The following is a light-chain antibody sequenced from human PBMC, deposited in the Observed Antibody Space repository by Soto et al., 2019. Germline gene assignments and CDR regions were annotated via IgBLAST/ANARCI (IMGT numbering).Light chain of an antibody. J-gene: IGLJ2*01. CDR3: VLYMGSGISV. Sequence: QTVVTQEPSLSVSPGGTVTLTCGLSSGSVSTSYYSSWYQQTPGQAPRTLIYNTNTRSSGVPDRFSGSILGNKAALTITGAQADDECDYYCVLYMGSGISVFGGGTKLTVL. V-gene: IGLV8-61*01. CDR1: SGSVSTSYY. CDR2: NTN.